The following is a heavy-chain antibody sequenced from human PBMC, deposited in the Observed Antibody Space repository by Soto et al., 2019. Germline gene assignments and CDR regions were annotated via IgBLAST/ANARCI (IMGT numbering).Heavy chain of an antibody. J-gene: IGHJ4*02. Sequence: QSGGSLRLSCVVSGFSVSATSIFWVRQATGKGLEWVSLMHRGGTTDNADSVKGRFTTSRDKSKNTLYLHMNGLRVEDTAVYYCARVNTPLADHFDCWGQGTLVTVSS. CDR3: ARVNTPLADHFDC. CDR2: MHRGGTT. D-gene: IGHD5-18*01. CDR1: GFSVSATS. V-gene: IGHV3-53*01.